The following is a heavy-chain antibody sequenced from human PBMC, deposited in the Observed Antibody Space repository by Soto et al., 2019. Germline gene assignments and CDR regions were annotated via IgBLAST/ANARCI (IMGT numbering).Heavy chain of an antibody. CDR2: IIPIFGTA. CDR1: GGTFSSYA. Sequence: SVKVSCKASGGTFSSYAISWVRQAPGQGLEWMGGIIPIFGTANYAQKFQGRVTITADESTSTAYMELSSLRSEDTAVYYCARGENWNPNWFDPWGQGTLVTVSS. CDR3: ARGENWNPNWFDP. J-gene: IGHJ5*02. D-gene: IGHD1-1*01. V-gene: IGHV1-69*13.